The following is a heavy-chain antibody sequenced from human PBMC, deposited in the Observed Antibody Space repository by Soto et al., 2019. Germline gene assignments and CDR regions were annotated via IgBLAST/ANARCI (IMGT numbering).Heavy chain of an antibody. CDR1: VWRMSGYT. CDR2: IIPILGIA. Sequence: KLSCKAAVWRMSGYTSSCGSNAPGQGLEWMGRIIPILGIANYAQKFQGRVTITADKSTSTAYMELSSLRSEDTAVYYCARDAGPGLYYFAYWGQGTLVTVSS. CDR3: ARDAGPGLYYFAY. V-gene: IGHV1-69*04. J-gene: IGHJ4*02.